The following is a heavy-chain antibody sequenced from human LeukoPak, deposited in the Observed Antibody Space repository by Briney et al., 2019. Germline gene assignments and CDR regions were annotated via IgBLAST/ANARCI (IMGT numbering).Heavy chain of an antibody. CDR2: IGPTGSDR. CDR1: GLTFSTSG. V-gene: IGHV3-21*06. D-gene: IGHD1-14*01. Sequence: GGSLRVSCTDSGLTFSTSGFNWVRQAPGKGLEWVASIGPTGSDRYHADSIKGRFTISRDNANNFLYLQMNSLRAEDTAVYYCATETNGRHYDYWGQGTLLTVSS. J-gene: IGHJ4*02. CDR3: ATETNGRHYDY.